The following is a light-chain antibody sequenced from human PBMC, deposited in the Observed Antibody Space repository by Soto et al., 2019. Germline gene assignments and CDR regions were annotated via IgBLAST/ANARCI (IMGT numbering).Light chain of an antibody. Sequence: DIQMTQSPSALSASVGDRVTITCRASQSISSWLAWYQQKPGKAPKLLIYKASSLESGVPSRFSGSGSGTEFTLTISSLQPDDFATYYCQQYNSYPVTFVQGTKVEIK. CDR2: KAS. CDR3: QQYNSYPVT. V-gene: IGKV1-5*03. J-gene: IGKJ1*01. CDR1: QSISSW.